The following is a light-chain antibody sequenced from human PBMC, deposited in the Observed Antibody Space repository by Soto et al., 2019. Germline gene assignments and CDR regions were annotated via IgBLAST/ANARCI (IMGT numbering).Light chain of an antibody. J-gene: IGLJ1*01. V-gene: IGLV2-14*01. CDR1: GSDIGAYNS. CDR3: SSYAGSNNFV. Sequence: QSALTQPASVSGSPGQSITISCTGTGSDIGAYNSVSWYQQHPGKAPKLIVFQVSFRPSAVSDRFSGSKSDNTASLTISGLQTEDEADYYCSSYAGSNNFVFGSGTKVTV. CDR2: QVS.